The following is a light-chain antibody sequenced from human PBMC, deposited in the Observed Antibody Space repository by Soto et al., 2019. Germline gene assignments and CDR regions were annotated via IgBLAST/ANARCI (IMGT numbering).Light chain of an antibody. V-gene: IGLV2-14*01. CDR2: DVS. CDR3: SSYTSSSTLVV. Sequence: QSALTQPASVSGSPGQSITISCTGTSSDVGGYNYVSWYQQHPGKAPKLMIYDVSNRPSGVSNRFSGSKSGNTASLTISGLAAEDEDDDYCSSYTSSSTLVVFGGGTKVTVL. J-gene: IGLJ2*01. CDR1: SSDVGGYNY.